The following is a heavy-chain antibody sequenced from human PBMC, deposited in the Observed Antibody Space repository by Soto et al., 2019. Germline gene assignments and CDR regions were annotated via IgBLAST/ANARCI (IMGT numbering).Heavy chain of an antibody. CDR3: ARQPLAYYGMDV. V-gene: IGHV4-39*01. J-gene: IGHJ6*02. Sequence: SETMSLTCTVSGDSISRSGYSWGWIRQPPGKGLEWIGTLYYRGSTYYNPSLKSRFTISVDTSKNQFSLKLKSVTAADTAVYFCARQPLAYYGMDVWGQGTTVTVSS. CDR2: LYYRGST. CDR1: GDSISRSGYS.